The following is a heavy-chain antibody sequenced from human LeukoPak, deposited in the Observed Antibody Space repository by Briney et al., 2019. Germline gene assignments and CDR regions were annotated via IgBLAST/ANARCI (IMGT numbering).Heavy chain of an antibody. V-gene: IGHV3-7*01. CDR1: GFTFSTYW. Sequence: GGSLRLSCAASGFTFSTYWMTWVRQAPGKGPEWVANIKEDGSATYYVDSVEGRFTISRDNAKKSLYLQMNSLRAEDTAVFYCARDLSRGFLWLGGNQDGFAYWGLGTLVTVSS. D-gene: IGHD3-10*01. CDR3: ARDLSRGFLWLGGNQDGFAY. J-gene: IGHJ4*02. CDR2: IKEDGSAT.